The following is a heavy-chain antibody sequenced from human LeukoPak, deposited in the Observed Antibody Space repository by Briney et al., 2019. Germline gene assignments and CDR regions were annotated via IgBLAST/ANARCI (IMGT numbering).Heavy chain of an antibody. Sequence: SETLSLTCTVSGGSISSYYWSWIRQPPGKGLEWIGYIYYSGSANYNPSLKSRVTISVDTSKNQFSLKLSSVTAADTAVYYCARRSGSSSWLYFDYWGQGTLVTVSS. CDR1: GGSISSYY. D-gene: IGHD6-13*01. CDR3: ARRSGSSSWLYFDY. V-gene: IGHV4-59*08. J-gene: IGHJ4*02. CDR2: IYYSGSA.